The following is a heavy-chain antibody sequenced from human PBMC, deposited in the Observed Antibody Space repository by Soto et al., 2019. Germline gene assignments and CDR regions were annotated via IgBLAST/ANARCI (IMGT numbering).Heavy chain of an antibody. CDR1: GFTFSSYA. V-gene: IGHV3-23*01. CDR2: ISGSGGST. J-gene: IGHJ4*02. CDR3: AKDRKSGSGWYWDY. Sequence: GGSLRLSFAVSGFTFSSYAMSWVRQAPGKGLEWVSGISGSGGSTYSADSVKGRFTISRDNSKNTLYLQMNSLRVEDTAVYYCAKDRKSGSGWYWDYWGQGTLVTVSS. D-gene: IGHD6-19*01.